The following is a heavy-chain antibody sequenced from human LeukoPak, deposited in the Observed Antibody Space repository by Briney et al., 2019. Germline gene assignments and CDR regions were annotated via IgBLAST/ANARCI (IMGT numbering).Heavy chain of an antibody. CDR3: ARGTNYDILTDFDY. CDR1: GFTFSDYY. CDR2: ISSSGSTI. J-gene: IGHJ4*02. Sequence: GGSLRLSCAASGFTFSDYYMSWIRQAPGKGLEWVSYISSSGSTIYYADSVKGRFTISRDNSKNSLYLQMNSLRAEDTAVYYCARGTNYDILTDFDYWGQGTLVTVSS. D-gene: IGHD3-9*01. V-gene: IGHV3-11*04.